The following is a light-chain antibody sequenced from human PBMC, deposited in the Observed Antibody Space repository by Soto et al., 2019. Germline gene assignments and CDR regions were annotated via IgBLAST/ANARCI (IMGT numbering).Light chain of an antibody. CDR1: SSNIGSNT. J-gene: IGLJ2*01. CDR3: AAWDDSLNGDVV. Sequence: QSVLTQSPSASGTPGQRVTISCSGSSSNIGSNTVNWYQQLPGTAPKLLIYSNNQRPSGVPDRFSGSKSGTSASLAISGLQSEDEADYYCAAWDDSLNGDVVFGGGTKLTVL. CDR2: SNN. V-gene: IGLV1-44*01.